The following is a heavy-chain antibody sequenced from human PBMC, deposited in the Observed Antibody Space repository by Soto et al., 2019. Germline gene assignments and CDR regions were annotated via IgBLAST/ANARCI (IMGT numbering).Heavy chain of an antibody. D-gene: IGHD3-22*01. CDR1: GGSISSGSYY. J-gene: IGHJ4*02. CDR2: IYYSGST. Sequence: SETLSLTCTVSGGSISSGSYYWSWIRQHPGKGLEWIGYIYYSGSTYYNPSLKSRVTISVDTSKNQFSLKLSSVTAAVTAVYYCARAPYDGSSGYLYYFDYWGQGTLVTVSS. V-gene: IGHV4-31*03. CDR3: ARAPYDGSSGYLYYFDY.